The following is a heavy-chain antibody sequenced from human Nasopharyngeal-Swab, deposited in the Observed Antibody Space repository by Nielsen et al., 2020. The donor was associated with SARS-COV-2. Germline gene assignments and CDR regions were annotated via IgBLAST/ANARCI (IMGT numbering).Heavy chain of an antibody. CDR3: ARGSSEYYYYGMDV. Sequence: GESLKISCAASGFTFSSYEMNWVRQAPGKGLEWVSYISSSGSTIYYADSVKGRFTISRDNAKNSLYLQMNSLRAEDTAVYYCARGSSEYYYYGMDVWGQGTTVTVSS. V-gene: IGHV3-48*03. D-gene: IGHD3-10*01. J-gene: IGHJ6*02. CDR2: ISSSGSTI. CDR1: GFTFSSYE.